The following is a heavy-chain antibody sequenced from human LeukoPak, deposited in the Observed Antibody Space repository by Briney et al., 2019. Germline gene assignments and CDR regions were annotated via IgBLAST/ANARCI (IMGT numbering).Heavy chain of an antibody. D-gene: IGHD3-9*01. Sequence: ASVKVSCKASGYTFTSYGISWVRQAPGQGLEWMGWISAYNGNTNYAQKLQGRVTMTTDTSTSTAYMELRSLRSDDTAVYYCARGGFGYFDFYYYYYMDVWGKGTTVTVSS. V-gene: IGHV1-18*01. CDR1: GYTFTSYG. CDR3: ARGGFGYFDFYYYYYMDV. CDR2: ISAYNGNT. J-gene: IGHJ6*03.